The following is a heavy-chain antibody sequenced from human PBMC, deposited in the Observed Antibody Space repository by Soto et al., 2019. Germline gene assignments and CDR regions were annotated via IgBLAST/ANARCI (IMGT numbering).Heavy chain of an antibody. D-gene: IGHD4-17*01. V-gene: IGHV3-9*01. J-gene: IGHJ3*02. Sequence: GGSLRLSCAASGFTFDDYAMHWVRQAPGKGLEWVSGISWNSGSIGYADSVKGRFTISRDNAKNSLYLQMNSLRAEDTALYYCAKELAISTVGFNAFDIWGQGTMVTVSS. CDR3: AKELAISTVGFNAFDI. CDR2: ISWNSGSI. CDR1: GFTFDDYA.